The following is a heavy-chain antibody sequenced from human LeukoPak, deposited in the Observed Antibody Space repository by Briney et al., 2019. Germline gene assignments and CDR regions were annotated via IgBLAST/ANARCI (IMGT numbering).Heavy chain of an antibody. V-gene: IGHV3-48*03. J-gene: IGHJ4*02. CDR2: ISSSAETT. CDR3: ARQQQQLWYD. D-gene: IGHD5-18*01. CDR1: GFTFSRYE. Sequence: GGSLRLSCAASGFTFSRYEMNWVRQAPGKGLEWVSYISSSAETTYYADSVKGRFTISRDNAKSALYLQMYSLRAEDTAVYFCARQQQQLWYDWGQGTLVTVSS.